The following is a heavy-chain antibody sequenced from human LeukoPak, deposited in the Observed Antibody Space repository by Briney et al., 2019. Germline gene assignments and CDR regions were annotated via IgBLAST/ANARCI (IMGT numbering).Heavy chain of an antibody. CDR1: GGTFSSYA. D-gene: IGHD5-12*01. V-gene: IGHV1-18*01. Sequence: GASVKVSCKASGGTFSSYAISWVRQAPGQGLEWMGWISAYNGNTNYAQKLQGRVTMTTDTSTSTAYMELRSLRSDDTAVYYCAGGAIIVATPYYFDYWGQGTLVTVSS. CDR3: AGGAIIVATPYYFDY. CDR2: ISAYNGNT. J-gene: IGHJ4*02.